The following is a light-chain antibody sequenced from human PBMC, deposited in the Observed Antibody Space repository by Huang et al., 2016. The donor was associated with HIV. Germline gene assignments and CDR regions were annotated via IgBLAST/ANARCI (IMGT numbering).Light chain of an antibody. V-gene: IGKV1-NL1*01. J-gene: IGKJ2*01. CDR1: QGIMNV. CDR2: ATS. CDR3: QQYYNTPGYT. Sequence: DIQLTQSPSSLSASVGDRVTITCRASQGIMNVLAWYQERPGKAPKLLVFATSTLETVVPSRVSGSGAGTDYTLTNSSLQPEDSATYFCQQYYNTPGYTFGQGTRVEIK.